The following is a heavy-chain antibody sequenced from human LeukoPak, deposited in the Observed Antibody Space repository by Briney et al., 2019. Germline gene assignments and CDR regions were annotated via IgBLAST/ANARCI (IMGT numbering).Heavy chain of an antibody. J-gene: IGHJ4*02. V-gene: IGHV1-69*01. CDR3: ARASASPTTVTYYFDY. CDR1: RGTVSSYA. CDR2: IIPIFGTA. Sequence: SGKVSGNASRGTVSSYAISWGGQSPGQGLEWMGGIIPIFGTANYAQKFQGRVTITADESTSTAYMELSSLRSEDTAVYYCARASASPTTVTYYFDYWGQGTLVTVSS. D-gene: IGHD4-17*01.